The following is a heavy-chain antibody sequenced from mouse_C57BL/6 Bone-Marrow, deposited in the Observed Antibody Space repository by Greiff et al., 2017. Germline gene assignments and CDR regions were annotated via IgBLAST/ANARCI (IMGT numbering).Heavy chain of an antibody. CDR1: GFTFTDYY. CDR2: IRTKANGSTT. CDR3: ARYRSHFDY. J-gene: IGHJ2*01. V-gene: IGHV7-3*01. Sequence: EVKLVESGGGLVQPGGSLRLSCAASGFTFTDYYMSWVRQPPGQDLEWLGFIRTKANGSTTEYSASVKGRFTISRENSQSIRYLQMNSLTAEDSATYYCARYRSHFDYWGQGTTLTVSS.